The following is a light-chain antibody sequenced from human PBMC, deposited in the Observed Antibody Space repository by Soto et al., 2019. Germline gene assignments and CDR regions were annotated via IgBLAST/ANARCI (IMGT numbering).Light chain of an antibody. CDR1: SSDVGDYNY. CDR3: SSYTSSSTLYV. CDR2: DVS. V-gene: IGLV2-14*01. Sequence: QSALTQPASVSGSPGQSITISCTGTSSDVGDYNYVSWYQQHPGKAPKLTIYDVSNRPSGVSNRFSGSKSGNTASLTISGLQAEDEADYYCSSYTSSSTLYVFGTGTKLTVL. J-gene: IGLJ1*01.